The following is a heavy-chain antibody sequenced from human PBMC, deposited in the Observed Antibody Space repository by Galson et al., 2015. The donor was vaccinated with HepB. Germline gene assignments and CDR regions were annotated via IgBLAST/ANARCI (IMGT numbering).Heavy chain of an antibody. Sequence: SLRLSCAASGFTFSSYAMHWVRQAPGKGLEWVAVISYDGSNKYYADSVKGRFTISRDNSKNTLYLQMNSLRAEDTAVYCCARDHGGYYYYYGMDVWGQGTTVTVSS. D-gene: IGHD4-23*01. V-gene: IGHV3-30-3*01. CDR2: ISYDGSNK. J-gene: IGHJ6*02. CDR1: GFTFSSYA. CDR3: ARDHGGYYYYYGMDV.